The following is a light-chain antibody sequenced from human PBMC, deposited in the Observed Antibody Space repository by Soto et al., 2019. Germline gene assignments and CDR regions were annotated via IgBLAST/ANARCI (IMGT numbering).Light chain of an antibody. CDR2: DAS. V-gene: IGKV1-5*01. Sequence: DIQMTQSPSTLSASVGDRVTITCRASQNINNWLAWYQHKPGKAPKTLIYDASTLESGVPSRFSGSGSGTEFTLTISSLQPDDFATYYCQQYNLAFGQGTKVDIK. CDR1: QNINNW. CDR3: QQYNLA. J-gene: IGKJ1*01.